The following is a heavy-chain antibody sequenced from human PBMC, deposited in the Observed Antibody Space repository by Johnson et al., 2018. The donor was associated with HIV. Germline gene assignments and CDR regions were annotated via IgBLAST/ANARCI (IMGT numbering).Heavy chain of an antibody. Sequence: QVQLVESGGGVVQPGRSLRLSCAASGFTFSSYGMHWVRQAPGKGLEWVARIYNDGSRTTYADSVRGRFTISRDNAKYTVDLQMNSLRVEDTAVYYCAKVDCGGDTCAGYDPFDLWGQGTLVTVSS. CDR1: GFTFSSYG. CDR3: AKVDCGGDTCAGYDPFDL. D-gene: IGHD2-21*01. V-gene: IGHV3-33*03. CDR2: IYNDGSRT. J-gene: IGHJ3*01.